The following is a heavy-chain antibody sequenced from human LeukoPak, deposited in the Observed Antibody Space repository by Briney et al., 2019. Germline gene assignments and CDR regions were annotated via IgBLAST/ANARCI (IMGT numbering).Heavy chain of an antibody. D-gene: IGHD1-1*01. CDR2: IIPMFGTP. J-gene: IGHJ3*01. CDR3: ARVSSAWTPIM. V-gene: IGHV1-69*05. CDR1: GYTFTGYY. Sequence: SVKVSCKASGYTFTGYYMHWVRQAPGQGLEWMGGIIPMFGTPNYAQKFQGRVTITTDESTSTAYMDLSSLRYEDTAVYYCARVSSAWTPIMWGQGTVVTVSS.